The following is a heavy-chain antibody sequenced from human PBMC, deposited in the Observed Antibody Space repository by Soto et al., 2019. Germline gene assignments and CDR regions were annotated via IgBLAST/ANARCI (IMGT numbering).Heavy chain of an antibody. CDR3: ARSYRPHYSNYVVYYYYRMDV. D-gene: IGHD4-4*01. CDR2: IYPGDSDT. V-gene: IGHV5-51*01. Sequence: GESLKISCKGSGYSFTSYWIGWVRQMPGKGLEWVGIIYPGDSDTRYSPSFQGQVTISADKSISTAYLQWSSLKASDTAMYYCARSYRPHYSNYVVYYYYRMDVWCQGTTLTVS. J-gene: IGHJ6*02. CDR1: GYSFTSYW.